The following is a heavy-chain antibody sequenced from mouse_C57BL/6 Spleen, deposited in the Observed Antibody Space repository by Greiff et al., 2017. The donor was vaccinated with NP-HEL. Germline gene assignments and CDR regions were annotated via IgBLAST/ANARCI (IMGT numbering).Heavy chain of an antibody. D-gene: IGHD2-2*01. Sequence: EVQVVESGGGLVKPGGSLKLSCAASGFTFSSYAMSWVRQTPEKRLEWVATISDGGSYTYYPDNVKGRFTISRDNAKNNLYLQMSHLKSEDTAMYYCARDEMGIYGYDGDWYFDVWGTGTTVTVSS. CDR2: ISDGGSYT. CDR1: GFTFSSYA. J-gene: IGHJ1*03. CDR3: ARDEMGIYGYDGDWYFDV. V-gene: IGHV5-4*01.